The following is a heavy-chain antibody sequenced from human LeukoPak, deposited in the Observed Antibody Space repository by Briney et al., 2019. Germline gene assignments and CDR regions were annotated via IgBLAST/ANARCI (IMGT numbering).Heavy chain of an antibody. CDR2: INHSGST. V-gene: IGHV4-34*01. Sequence: PSETLSLTCAVYGGSFSGYYWSWIRQPPGKGLEWIGEINHSGSTNYNPSLKSRVTISVDTSKNQFSLKLSSVTAADTAVYYCARGGIVEAFDYWGQGTLVTVSS. J-gene: IGHJ4*02. CDR3: ARGGIVEAFDY. D-gene: IGHD1-26*01. CDR1: GGSFSGYY.